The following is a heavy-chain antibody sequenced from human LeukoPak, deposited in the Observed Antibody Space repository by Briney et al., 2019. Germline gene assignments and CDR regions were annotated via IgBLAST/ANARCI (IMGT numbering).Heavy chain of an antibody. V-gene: IGHV4-61*02. CDR3: ARAGYTISSYRFDY. D-gene: IGHD3-16*02. CDR1: GGSISSGSYY. J-gene: IGHJ4*02. CDR2: IYTSGMT. Sequence: PSETLSLTCTVSGGSISSGSYYWSWIRQPAGKGLEWIGRIYTSGMTNYNPSLKSRVSMSVDTSKNQFSLELRSVTAADTAVYFCARAGYTISSYRFDYWGQGALVTVSS.